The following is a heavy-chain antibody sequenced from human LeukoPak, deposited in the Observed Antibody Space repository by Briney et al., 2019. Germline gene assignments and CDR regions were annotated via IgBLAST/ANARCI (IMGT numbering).Heavy chain of an antibody. CDR2: IYYSGST. CDR3: ARHAYSRSWYLDY. V-gene: IGHV4-59*08. CDR1: GGSISSYY. Sequence: PSETLSLTCTVSGGSISSYYWSWIRQPPGKGLEWIGYIYYSGSTNYNPSLKSRVTISIDTSKNQFSLRLSSVTAADTAVYYCARHAYSRSWYLDYWGQGTLATVSS. D-gene: IGHD6-13*01. J-gene: IGHJ4*02.